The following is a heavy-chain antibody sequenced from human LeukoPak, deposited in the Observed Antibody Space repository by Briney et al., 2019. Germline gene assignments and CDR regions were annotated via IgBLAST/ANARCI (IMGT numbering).Heavy chain of an antibody. CDR2: ISYDGSNK. J-gene: IGHJ3*02. Sequence: PGGSLRLSCAASGFTFSSYGMHWVRQAPGKGLEWVAVISYDGSNKYYADSVKGRFTISRDNSKNTLYLQMNSLRAEDTAVYYCAKDEPPIVGAIFGAFDIWGQGTMVTVSS. CDR1: GFTFSSYG. V-gene: IGHV3-30*18. CDR3: AKDEPPIVGAIFGAFDI. D-gene: IGHD1-26*01.